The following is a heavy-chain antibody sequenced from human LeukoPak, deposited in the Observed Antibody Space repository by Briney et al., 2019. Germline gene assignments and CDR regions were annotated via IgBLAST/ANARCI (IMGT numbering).Heavy chain of an antibody. Sequence: PSQTLSLTCTVSGGSISIGDYYWSWIRQPPGKGLGWIGYIYYSGSTYYNPSLKSRVTISVDTSKNQFSLKLSSVTAADTAVYYCARGLGLRYFDWLPLSYNWFDPWGQGTLVTVSS. V-gene: IGHV4-30-4*01. CDR3: ARGLGLRYFDWLPLSYNWFDP. J-gene: IGHJ5*02. CDR1: GGSISIGDYY. D-gene: IGHD3-9*01. CDR2: IYYSGST.